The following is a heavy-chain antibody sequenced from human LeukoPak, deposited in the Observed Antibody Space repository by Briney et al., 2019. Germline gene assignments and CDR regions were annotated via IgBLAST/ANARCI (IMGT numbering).Heavy chain of an antibody. CDR1: GFSSYE. CDR3: ARRAIAEGFDY. CDR2: ISSSGRTI. V-gene: IGHV3-48*03. J-gene: IGHJ4*02. Sequence: GGSLRLSCAVSGFSSYEMNWVRPAPGQGLEWVSYISSSGRTIYYADSVKGRFTISRDSAKNSLYLQMNSLRVEDTAVYYCARRAIAEGFDYWGQGTLVTVS. D-gene: IGHD6-13*01.